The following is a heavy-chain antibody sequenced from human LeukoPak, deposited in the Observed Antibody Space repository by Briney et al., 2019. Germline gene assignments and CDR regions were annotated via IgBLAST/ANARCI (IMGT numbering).Heavy chain of an antibody. J-gene: IGHJ5*02. V-gene: IGHV4-59*08. CDR1: GGSISSYY. CDR2: IYYSGST. Sequence: PSETLSLTCTVSGGSISSYYWSWIRQPPAKGLEWIGYIYYSGSTNYNPSLKSRVTISVDTSKNQFSLKLSSVTAADSAVYYCARTPSGNWFDPWGQGTLVTVSS. D-gene: IGHD6-25*01. CDR3: ARTPSGNWFDP.